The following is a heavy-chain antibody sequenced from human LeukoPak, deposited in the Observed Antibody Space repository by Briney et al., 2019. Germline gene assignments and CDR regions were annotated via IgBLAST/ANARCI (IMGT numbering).Heavy chain of an antibody. Sequence: GGSLRLSCAASGFTFSNYWMHRVRQGPGKGLVWVSRINGDGSTTHYADSVKGRFTISRDNAKNTLYLQLNSLRAEDTAVYYCARVMMSGQRHMDVWGKGTTVTVSS. CDR2: INGDGSTT. J-gene: IGHJ6*03. CDR1: GFTFSNYW. V-gene: IGHV3-74*01. D-gene: IGHD6-25*01. CDR3: ARVMMSGQRHMDV.